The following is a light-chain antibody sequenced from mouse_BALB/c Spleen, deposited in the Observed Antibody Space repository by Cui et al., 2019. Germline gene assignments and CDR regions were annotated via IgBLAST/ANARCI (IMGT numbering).Light chain of an antibody. CDR3: QQWSSNPPT. V-gene: IGKV4-68*01. Sequence: QIVLTQSPALMSACPGEKVTMTCSASSSVSYMYWYQQKPRSSPKPWIYLTSNLASGVPARFSGSGSGTSYSLTISSMEAEDAATYYCQQWSSNPPTFGGGTKLEIK. CDR1: SSVSY. CDR2: LTS. J-gene: IGKJ2*01.